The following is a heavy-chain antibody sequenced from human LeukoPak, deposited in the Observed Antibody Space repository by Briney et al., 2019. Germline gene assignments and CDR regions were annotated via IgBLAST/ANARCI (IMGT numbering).Heavy chain of an antibody. CDR2: ISDSGTT. D-gene: IGHD2-21*02. Sequence: SETLSLTCTVSGGSIYSYYWSWFREPPGMGLEWIGFISDSGTTSYNPSLKSRLTISVDTSKNQFSLKLTSVTAADTAVYYCARHGPTAIYGLGPIDNWGQGTLVTVSS. CDR1: GGSIYSYY. CDR3: ARHGPTAIYGLGPIDN. J-gene: IGHJ4*02. V-gene: IGHV4-59*08.